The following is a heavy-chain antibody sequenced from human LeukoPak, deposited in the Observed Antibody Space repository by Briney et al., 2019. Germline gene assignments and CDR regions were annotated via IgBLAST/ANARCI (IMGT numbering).Heavy chain of an antibody. D-gene: IGHD1-26*01. CDR3: TRNRGYYVNDY. CDR2: LSMRGTT. CDR1: GASIRSSF. J-gene: IGHJ4*02. V-gene: IGHV4-59*01. Sequence: SETLSLTCTVSGASIRSSFWNWIRQPPGRGLEWIGYLSMRGTTNYNPSLKSRVTISADTSENQFSLKVSSVTAADTAVYYCTRNRGYYVNDYWGQGILVTVSS.